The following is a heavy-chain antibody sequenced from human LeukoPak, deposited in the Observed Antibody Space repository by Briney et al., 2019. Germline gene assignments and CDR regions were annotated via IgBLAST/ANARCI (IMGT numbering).Heavy chain of an antibody. CDR3: ASEGRGYSYVPDL. Sequence: GGSLRLSCAASGFTFSDYSMNWVRQAPGKGLEWVSYISSSSSTIYYADSVKGRFTISRDNAKNSLYLQMNSLRAEDTAVYYCASEGRGYSYVPDLWGQGTLVTVSS. CDR2: ISSSSSTI. D-gene: IGHD5-18*01. J-gene: IGHJ5*02. V-gene: IGHV3-48*01. CDR1: GFTFSDYS.